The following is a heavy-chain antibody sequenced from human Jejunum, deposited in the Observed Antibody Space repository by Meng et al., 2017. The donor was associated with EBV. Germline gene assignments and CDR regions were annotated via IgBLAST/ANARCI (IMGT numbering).Heavy chain of an antibody. Sequence: VPLKESGLGLVQPSGILSVSCAACGDSTCSSYWCSWVRHPPGKGLEWIGEMHAGGSTNYNESLKIRVTISVDNCKNQFSLKRTSVTAADTAVYYCAKSNEYSLNSWGQGTLVTVSS. V-gene: IGHV4-4*02. D-gene: IGHD2-8*01. J-gene: IGHJ4*02. CDR2: MHAGGST. CDR1: GDSTCSSYW. CDR3: AKSNEYSLNS.